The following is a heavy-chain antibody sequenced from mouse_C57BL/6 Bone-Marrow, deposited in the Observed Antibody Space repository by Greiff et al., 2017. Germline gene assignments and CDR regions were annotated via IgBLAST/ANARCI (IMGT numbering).Heavy chain of an antibody. J-gene: IGHJ3*01. CDR1: GYAFSSSW. D-gene: IGHD2-4*01. CDR3: ARGYYDYDGGAWFAY. Sequence: VKLQESGPELVKPGASVKISCKASGYAFSSSWMNWVKQRPGKGLEWIGRIYPGDGDTNYNGKFKGKATLTADKSSSTAYMQLSSLTSEDSAVYFCARGYYDYDGGAWFAYWGQGTLVTVSA. V-gene: IGHV1-82*01. CDR2: IYPGDGDT.